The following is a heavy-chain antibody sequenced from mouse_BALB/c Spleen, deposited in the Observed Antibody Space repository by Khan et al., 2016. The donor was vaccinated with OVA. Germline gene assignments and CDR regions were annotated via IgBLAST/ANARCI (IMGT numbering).Heavy chain of an antibody. V-gene: IGHV3-2*02. CDR1: GYSITSGYG. CDR3: ARTARRKY. Sequence: EVQLQESGPGLVKPSQSLSLTCTVTGYSITSGYGWNWIRQFPGNKLEWLGYISYSGSTNYNPSPKSRVSITRAPSKNQFFLQLNTVTTEDAATYCWARTARRKYWGQGTTLTVSS. CDR2: ISYSGST. J-gene: IGHJ2*01. D-gene: IGHD1-2*01.